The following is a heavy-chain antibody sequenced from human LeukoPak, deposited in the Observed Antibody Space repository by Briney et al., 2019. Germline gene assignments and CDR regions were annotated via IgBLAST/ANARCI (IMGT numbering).Heavy chain of an antibody. Sequence: GGSLRLSCAASGFTFSDYSMNWVRQAPGKGLVWVSRINTDGSSTSYADSVKGRFTFSRDNAKNTLYLQMNSLRAEDTAVYYCARDMFSGSTFDYWGQGTLVTVSS. V-gene: IGHV3-74*01. CDR3: ARDMFSGSTFDY. D-gene: IGHD1-26*01. CDR2: INTDGSST. CDR1: GFTFSDYS. J-gene: IGHJ4*02.